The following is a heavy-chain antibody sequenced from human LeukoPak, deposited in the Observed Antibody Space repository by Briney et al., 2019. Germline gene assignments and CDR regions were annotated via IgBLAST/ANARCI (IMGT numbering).Heavy chain of an antibody. CDR2: IYYSGST. D-gene: IGHD6-19*01. CDR3: ARVRSGWSQLSAMDV. J-gene: IGHJ6*03. CDR1: GGSISSSSYY. V-gene: IGHV4-39*07. Sequence: SETLSLTCTVSGGSISSSSYYWGWIRQPPGKGLEWIGSIYYSGSTYYNPSLKSRVTISVDTSKNQFSLKLSSVTAADTAVYYCARVRSGWSQLSAMDVWGKGTTVTVSS.